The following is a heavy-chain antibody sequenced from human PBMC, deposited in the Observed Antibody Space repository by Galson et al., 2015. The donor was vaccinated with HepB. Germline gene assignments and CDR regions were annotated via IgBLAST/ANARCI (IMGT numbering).Heavy chain of an antibody. CDR1: GFTFSSYA. Sequence: SLRLSCAASGFTFSSYAMSWVRQAPGKGLEWVSSISGSGAGTYYADSVKGRFTVSRHNSENTLYLQMNSLRAGDTAVYYCARARLDYGGNDSPLGHWGQWTLVTVAP. CDR2: ISGSGAGT. J-gene: IGHJ1*01. CDR3: ARARLDYGGNDSPLGH. V-gene: IGHV3-23*01. D-gene: IGHD4-23*01.